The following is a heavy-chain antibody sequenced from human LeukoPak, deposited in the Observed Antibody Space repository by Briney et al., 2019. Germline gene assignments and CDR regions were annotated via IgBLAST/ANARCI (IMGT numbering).Heavy chain of an antibody. V-gene: IGHV4-59*01. D-gene: IGHD3-10*01. CDR1: GASISSYY. J-gene: IGHJ4*02. CDR3: ATVAVIRGVTYFDY. Sequence: SETLSLTCTVSGASISSYYWSWIRQPPGKGLEWIAYLFYGGSTDYNPSLESRVTISVDTSKNQFSLKLRSVTAADTAVYYCATVAVIRGVTYFDYWGQGTLVTVSS. CDR2: LFYGGST.